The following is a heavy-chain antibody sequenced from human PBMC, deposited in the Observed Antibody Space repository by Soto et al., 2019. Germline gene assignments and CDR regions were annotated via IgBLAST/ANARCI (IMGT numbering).Heavy chain of an antibody. V-gene: IGHV4-4*02. CDR1: GGSISSSNW. D-gene: IGHD4-17*01. Sequence: SETLSLTCAVSGGSISSSNWWSWVRQPPGKGLEWIGEIYHSGSTNYNPSLKSRVTISVDKSKNQFSLKLSSVTAADTAVYYCARVWTTVTNWFDSWAQRTLVTVSS. CDR2: IYHSGST. J-gene: IGHJ5*01. CDR3: ARVWTTVTNWFDS.